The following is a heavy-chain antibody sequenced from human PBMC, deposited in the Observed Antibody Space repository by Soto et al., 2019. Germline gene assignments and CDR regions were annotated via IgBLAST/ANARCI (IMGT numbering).Heavy chain of an antibody. V-gene: IGHV1-18*01. CDR1: GYTFTSYG. CDR3: ARETAGTPYYYYYGMDV. J-gene: IGHJ6*02. D-gene: IGHD2-21*02. Sequence: GASVKVSCKASGYTFTSYGISWVRQAPGQGLEWMGWISAYNGNTNYAQKLQGRVTMTTDTSTSTAYMELRSLRSDDTAVYYCARETAGTPYYYYYGMDVWGQGTTVTVS. CDR2: ISAYNGNT.